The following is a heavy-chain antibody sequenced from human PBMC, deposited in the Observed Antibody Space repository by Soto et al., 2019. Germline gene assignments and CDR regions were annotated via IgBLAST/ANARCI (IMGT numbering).Heavy chain of an antibody. CDR1: GGSISSGGYY. J-gene: IGHJ4*02. V-gene: IGHV4-31*03. CDR3: ARDGGSMRCGGGCHSV. D-gene: IGHD2-21*02. Sequence: PSETLSLTCTVSGGSISSGGYYWSWIRQHPGKGLEWIGYIYYSGSTYYNPSLKSRVTISVDTSKNQFSLKLSSVTAADTAVYYCARDGGSMRCGGGCHSVWGQGTLVTVSS. CDR2: IYYSGST.